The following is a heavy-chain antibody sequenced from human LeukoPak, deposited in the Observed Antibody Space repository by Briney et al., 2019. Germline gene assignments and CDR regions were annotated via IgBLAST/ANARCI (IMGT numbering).Heavy chain of an antibody. V-gene: IGHV1-69*05. CDR1: RGTFSSYA. D-gene: IGHD6-6*01. CDR3: ATARYSSSLPYYYMDV. Sequence: VASVKVSCKASRGTFSSYAISWVRQAPGQGLEWMGRIIPIFGTANYAQKLQGRVTSTTDESARTAYMELSSLRSEGTAVYYCATARYSSSLPYYYMDVGGKGTRVTVSS. J-gene: IGHJ6*03. CDR2: IIPIFGTA.